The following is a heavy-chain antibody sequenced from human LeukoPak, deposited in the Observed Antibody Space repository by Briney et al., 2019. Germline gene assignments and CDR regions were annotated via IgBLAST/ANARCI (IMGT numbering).Heavy chain of an antibody. V-gene: IGHV5-51*01. CDR3: ARHGPLAHNSGYYPYYFGF. CDR1: GYSFTSYW. Sequence: GESLKISCKGSGYSFTSYWIGWVRQMPGKGLEGMGIIYPGDSDTRYSPSFPGPVPIPADKSINHAHPPWYKLKASETAKDYCARHGPLAHNSGYYPYYFGFWGQGTLVTVSS. CDR2: IYPGDSDT. D-gene: IGHD3-22*01. J-gene: IGHJ4*02.